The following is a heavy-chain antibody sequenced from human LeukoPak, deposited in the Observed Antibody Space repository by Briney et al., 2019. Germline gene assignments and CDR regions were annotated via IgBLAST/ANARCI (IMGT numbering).Heavy chain of an antibody. V-gene: IGHV1-3*01. CDR2: INAGNGNT. Sequence: RAPVKVSCKASGYTFSSYAMHWVRQAPGQRLEWMGWINAGNGNTKYPQKFQGRITFTSDTSASTAYMELSSLRSEDTAVYYCAIHCSGGSCSRSYYFDYWGQGTLVTVSS. CDR1: GYTFSSYA. J-gene: IGHJ4*02. CDR3: AIHCSGGSCSRSYYFDY. D-gene: IGHD2-15*01.